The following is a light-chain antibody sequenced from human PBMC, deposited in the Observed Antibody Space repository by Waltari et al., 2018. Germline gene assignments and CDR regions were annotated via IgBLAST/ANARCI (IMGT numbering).Light chain of an antibody. CDR1: QNISTH. CDR3: QQYNTWPS. CDR2: AAS. V-gene: IGKV3-15*01. J-gene: IGKJ3*01. Sequence: EIVMTQSPATLSVSPGERATLSCRASQNISTHLVWYQHNPGQAPRLPIDAASTRATGTPARFSGHGSGTEFTLTISSLQSEDFALYYCQQYNTWPSFGPGTKVDIK.